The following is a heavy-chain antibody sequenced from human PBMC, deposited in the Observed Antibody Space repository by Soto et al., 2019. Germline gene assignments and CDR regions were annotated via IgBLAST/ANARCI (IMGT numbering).Heavy chain of an antibody. CDR3: ARGEDAFFYYGLDV. V-gene: IGHV4-4*07. J-gene: IGHJ6*02. CDR2: IYTSGST. Sequence: SETLSLTCTVSGGSISNYYWAWIRQPAGKGLEWIGRIYTSGSTNYNPSLKSRVSMSVDTSKRQFSLKLSSVTAADTAMYYCARGEDAFFYYGLDVWGQGITVTVSS. CDR1: GGSISNYY.